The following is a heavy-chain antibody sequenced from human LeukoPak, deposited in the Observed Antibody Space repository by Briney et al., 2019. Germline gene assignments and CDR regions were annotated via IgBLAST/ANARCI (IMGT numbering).Heavy chain of an antibody. CDR3: AAERWLQLADAFDI. V-gene: IGHV3-7*01. CDR2: IKQDGSEK. D-gene: IGHD5-24*01. J-gene: IGHJ3*02. Sequence: GGSLRLSCAASGFTFSSYWMNWVRQAPGKGLEWVANIKQDGSEKYYVDSVKGRFTISRDNAKNSLYLQMNSLRAEDTAVYYCAAERWLQLADAFDIWGQGTMVTVSS. CDR1: GFTFSSYW.